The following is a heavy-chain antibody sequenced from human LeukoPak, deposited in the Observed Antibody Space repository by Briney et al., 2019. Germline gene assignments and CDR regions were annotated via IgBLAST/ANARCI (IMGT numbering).Heavy chain of an antibody. CDR1: GYTLTELS. CDR2: FDPEDGET. D-gene: IGHD3-3*01. Sequence: ASGKVSCKVSGYTLTELSMHWVRQAPGKGLEWMGGFDPEDGETIYAQKFQGRVTMTEDTSTDTAYMELSSLRSEDTAVYYCATELYYDFWSGYSRTYGMDVWGQGTTVTVSS. V-gene: IGHV1-24*01. CDR3: ATELYYDFWSGYSRTYGMDV. J-gene: IGHJ6*02.